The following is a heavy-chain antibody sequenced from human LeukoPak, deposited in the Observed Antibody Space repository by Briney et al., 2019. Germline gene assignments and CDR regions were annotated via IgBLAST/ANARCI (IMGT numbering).Heavy chain of an antibody. V-gene: IGHV1-46*01. D-gene: IGHD1-26*01. CDR2: INPSGGST. Sequence: GASVKVSCKASGYTFTGYYMHWVRQAPGQGLEWMGIINPSGGSTSYAQKFQGRVTMTRDTSTSTVYMGLSSLRSEDTAVYYCARLGIVGATPDYWGQGTLVTVSS. J-gene: IGHJ4*02. CDR1: GYTFTGYY. CDR3: ARLGIVGATPDY.